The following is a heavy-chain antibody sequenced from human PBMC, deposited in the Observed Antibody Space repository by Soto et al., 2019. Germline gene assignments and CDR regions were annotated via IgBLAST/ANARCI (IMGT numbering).Heavy chain of an antibody. D-gene: IGHD6-19*01. CDR1: GFTFDDYA. CDR3: AKDICPVAGLVCYFDY. Sequence: EVQLVESGGGLVQPGRSLRLSCAASGFTFDDYARHWVRQAPGRGLEWVSGISWNSGSIGYADSVKGRFTISRDNAKNSLYLQMNSLRAEDTALYYCAKDICPVAGLVCYFDYWGQGTLVTVSS. J-gene: IGHJ4*02. V-gene: IGHV3-9*01. CDR2: ISWNSGSI.